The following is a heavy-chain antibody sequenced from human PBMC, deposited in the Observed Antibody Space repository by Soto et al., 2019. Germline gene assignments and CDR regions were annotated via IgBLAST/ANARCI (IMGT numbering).Heavy chain of an antibody. CDR3: VRSGDNYNLLDY. Sequence: GGSLRLPCAASGFTFSDHYMSWIRQAPGKGLEWIGYSSNSGSFTRYAGSVKGRFSISRDNAKNSLYLQINSLRGDDTATYFCVRSGDNYNLLDYWGQGTPVTVSS. V-gene: IGHV3-11*06. D-gene: IGHD1-1*01. CDR2: SSNSGSFT. J-gene: IGHJ4*02. CDR1: GFTFSDHY.